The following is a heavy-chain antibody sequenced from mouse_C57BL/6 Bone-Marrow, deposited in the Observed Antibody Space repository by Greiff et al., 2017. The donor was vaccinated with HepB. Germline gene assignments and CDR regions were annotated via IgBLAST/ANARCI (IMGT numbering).Heavy chain of an antibody. CDR1: GFTFSSYA. D-gene: IGHD2-1*01. Sequence: EVMLVESGEGLVKPGGSLKLSCAASGFTFSSYAMSWVRQTPEKRLEWVAYISSGGDYIYYADTVKGRFTISRDNARNTLYLQMSSLKSEDTAMYYCTRDSLPADAMDYWGQGTSVTVSS. CDR3: TRDSLPADAMDY. CDR2: ISSGGDYI. V-gene: IGHV5-9-1*02. J-gene: IGHJ4*01.